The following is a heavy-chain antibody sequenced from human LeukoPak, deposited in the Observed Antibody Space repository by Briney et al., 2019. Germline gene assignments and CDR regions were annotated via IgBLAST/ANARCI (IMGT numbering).Heavy chain of an antibody. CDR1: GLPFSSYW. CDR2: INPDGRST. CDR3: ARKLVYYDSSGYYQPTHYFDY. V-gene: IGHV3-74*01. J-gene: IGHJ4*02. D-gene: IGHD3-22*01. Sequence: GGSLRLSCEASGLPFSSYWMHWVRQVPGKSLVWVSRINPDGRSTHYADSVKGRFTISRDNTKKTLHLQMTSLRAEDTALYYCARKLVYYDSSGYYQPTHYFDYWGQGTLVTVSP.